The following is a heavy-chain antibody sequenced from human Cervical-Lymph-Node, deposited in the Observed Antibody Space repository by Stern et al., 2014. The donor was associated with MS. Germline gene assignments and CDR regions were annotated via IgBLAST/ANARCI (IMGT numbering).Heavy chain of an antibody. V-gene: IGHV1-2*04. CDR1: GYTFTDYY. D-gene: IGHD1-1*01. CDR3: ARASTTANNYYDGVDV. CDR2: INPNNGGT. J-gene: IGHJ6*02. Sequence: QVQLVQSGAEVKNPGASVKVSCTASGYTFTDYYMQWMRQAPGQGLEWMGWINPNNGGTKSAQKLKGWVTMTKDTSTSTAYMELSRLRSDDTAMYYCARASTTANNYYDGVDVWGQGTTVTVTS.